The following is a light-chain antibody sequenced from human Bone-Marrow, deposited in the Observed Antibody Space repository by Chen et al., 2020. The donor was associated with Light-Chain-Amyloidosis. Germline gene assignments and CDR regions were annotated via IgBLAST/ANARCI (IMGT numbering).Light chain of an antibody. V-gene: IGLV3-25*03. CDR2: RDT. CDR1: DLPTKY. J-gene: IGLJ2*01. CDR3: QSADSSGTYEVI. Sequence: SYELTQPPSVSVSPGQTARLTCSGDDLPTKYAYWYQQKPGQAPVLVIHRDTERPSGSSERFSGSSSGTTATLTISGVQAEDEADYDSQSADSSGTYEVIFGGGTKLTVL.